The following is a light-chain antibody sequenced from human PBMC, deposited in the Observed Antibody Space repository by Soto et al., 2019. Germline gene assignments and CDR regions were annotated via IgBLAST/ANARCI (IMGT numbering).Light chain of an antibody. J-gene: IGKJ1*01. Sequence: EIVMTQSPATLSVSPGERATLSCRASQSVSSSLAWYQQKPGQAPRLLIYGSSTRATGIPARFSGSGSGTEFSLTTNSLQSEDFAVYYSQQYTNWPRTFGQGTKVEIK. CDR1: QSVSSS. CDR2: GSS. V-gene: IGKV3-15*01. CDR3: QQYTNWPRT.